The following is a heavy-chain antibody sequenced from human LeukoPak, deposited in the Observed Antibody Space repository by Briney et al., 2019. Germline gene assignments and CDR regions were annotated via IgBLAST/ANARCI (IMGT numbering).Heavy chain of an antibody. CDR1: GFTFSSYA. CDR2: ISGSGGVT. D-gene: IGHD3-22*01. CDR3: AKYDFDISGYYCVNFDY. V-gene: IGHV3-23*01. Sequence: SGGSLRLSCAAFGFTFSSYAMSWIRQAPGKGLEWVSAISGSGGVTYYADSVKGRFTISRDNSKNTLYLQLNGLRADDTAVYYCAKYDFDISGYYCVNFDYWGQGTLVTVSS. J-gene: IGHJ4*02.